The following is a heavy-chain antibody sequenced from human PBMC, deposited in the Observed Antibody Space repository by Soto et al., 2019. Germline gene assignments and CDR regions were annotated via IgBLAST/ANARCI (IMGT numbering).Heavy chain of an antibody. CDR3: AKEMRTTAARDAFDI. CDR2: TYPGGTT. J-gene: IGHJ3*02. V-gene: IGHV3-66*01. D-gene: IGHD1-1*01. Sequence: EVQLVESGGDLVQPWGSLRLSCAASGFTVSNNFMSWVRQAPGKGLEWVSVTYPGGTTYYADSVKGRFAISRDNSKNTLYLQMSSLRAEDTAVYYCAKEMRTTAARDAFDIWGQGTMVTVSS. CDR1: GFTVSNNF.